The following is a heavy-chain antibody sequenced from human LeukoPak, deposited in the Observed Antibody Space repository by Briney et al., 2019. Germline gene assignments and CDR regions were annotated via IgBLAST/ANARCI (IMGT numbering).Heavy chain of an antibody. V-gene: IGHV1-46*01. CDR2: INPSGGSI. D-gene: IGHD3-22*01. CDR3: AGGRNYYDSSRYYYEGDAFDI. CDR1: GYIFTSYY. Sequence: GASVKVSCKASGYIFTSYYMYWVRQAPGQGLEWMGIINPSGGSIRYAQKFQGRVTMTRDTSTSTVYMELSSLRSEDTAVYYCAGGRNYYDSSRYYYEGDAFDIRGQGTMVTVSS. J-gene: IGHJ3*02.